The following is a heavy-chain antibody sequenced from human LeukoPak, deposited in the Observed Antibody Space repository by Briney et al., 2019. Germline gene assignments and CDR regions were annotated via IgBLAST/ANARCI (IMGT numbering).Heavy chain of an antibody. V-gene: IGHV3-48*04. CDR2: ISSSSSTI. CDR1: GFTFSSYS. D-gene: IGHD5-18*01. Sequence: PGGSLRLSCAASGFTFSSYSMNWVRQAPGKGLEWVSYISSSSSTIYYADSVKGRFTISRDNAKNSLYLQMNSLRAEDTAVYYCARVVVDTAMDSDYWGQGTLVTVSS. J-gene: IGHJ4*02. CDR3: ARVVVDTAMDSDY.